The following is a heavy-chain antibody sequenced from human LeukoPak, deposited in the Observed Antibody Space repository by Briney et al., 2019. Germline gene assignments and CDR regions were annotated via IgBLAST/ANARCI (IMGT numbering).Heavy chain of an antibody. CDR1: GFTFSDYW. J-gene: IGHJ4*02. CDR2: MNSDGGTT. Sequence: PGGSLRLSCAASGFTFSDYWMHWVRQAPGKGLVWVSRMNSDGGTTTYADSVQGRFTISRYNAKNTLYLQMNSLRVEDTAVYYCARGSNGWHGTDYWGQGTLVTVSS. D-gene: IGHD6-19*01. V-gene: IGHV3-74*01. CDR3: ARGSNGWHGTDY.